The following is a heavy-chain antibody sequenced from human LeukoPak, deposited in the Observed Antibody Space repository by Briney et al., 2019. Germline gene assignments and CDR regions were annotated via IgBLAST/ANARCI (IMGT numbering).Heavy chain of an antibody. Sequence: PGGSLRLSCAASGFTFSSYSMNWVRQAPGKGLEWVSYISSSSSTIYYADSVKGRFTISRDIAKNSYLQMNSLRAEDTAVYYCARDGHAYGRGSPHYWGQGTLVTVSS. CDR2: ISSSSSTI. D-gene: IGHD3-10*01. CDR1: GFTFSSYS. CDR3: ARDGHAYGRGSPHY. J-gene: IGHJ4*02. V-gene: IGHV3-48*04.